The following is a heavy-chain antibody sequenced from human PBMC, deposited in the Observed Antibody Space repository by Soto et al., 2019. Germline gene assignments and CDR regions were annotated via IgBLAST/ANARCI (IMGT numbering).Heavy chain of an antibody. J-gene: IGHJ4*02. D-gene: IGHD3-3*01. CDR1: GGTFSSYT. Sequence: ASVKVSCKASGGTFSSYTISWVRQAPGQGLEWMGWISAYNGNTNYAQHLQGRVTMTADTSTSTAYMDLRSLSSDDTAVYYCARTPKRIFGVVKGYYFDYWGQGTLVTVSS. CDR2: ISAYNGNT. CDR3: ARTPKRIFGVVKGYYFDY. V-gene: IGHV1-18*01.